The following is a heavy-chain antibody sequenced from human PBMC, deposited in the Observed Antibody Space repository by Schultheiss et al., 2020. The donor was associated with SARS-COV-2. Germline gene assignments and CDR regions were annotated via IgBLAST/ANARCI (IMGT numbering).Heavy chain of an antibody. V-gene: IGHV4-59*08. Sequence: SETLSLTCTVSGGSISSYYWSWIRQPPGKGLEWIGYIYYSGSTNYNPSLKSRVTMSVDTSKNQFSLKLSSVTAADTAVYYCASSPNYYDSSGSVNWGQGTLVTVSS. J-gene: IGHJ4*02. CDR2: IYYSGST. D-gene: IGHD3-22*01. CDR1: GGSISSYY. CDR3: ASSPNYYDSSGSVN.